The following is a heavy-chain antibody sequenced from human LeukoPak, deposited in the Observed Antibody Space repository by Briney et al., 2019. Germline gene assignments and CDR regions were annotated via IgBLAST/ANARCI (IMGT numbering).Heavy chain of an antibody. Sequence: GGSLRLSCAASGFTFSSNSMNWVRQAPGKGLEWVSSISSSSSYIYYADSVKGRLTISRDNAKNSLYLQMNSLRAEDTAVYYCAREHHYGSGTYYASFDYWGQGTLVTVSS. V-gene: IGHV3-21*01. D-gene: IGHD3-10*01. CDR2: ISSSSSYI. CDR3: AREHHYGSGTYYASFDY. J-gene: IGHJ4*02. CDR1: GFTFSSNS.